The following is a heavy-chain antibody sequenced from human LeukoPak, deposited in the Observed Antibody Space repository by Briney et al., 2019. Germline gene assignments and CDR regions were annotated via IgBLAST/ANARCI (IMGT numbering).Heavy chain of an antibody. Sequence: GASVKVSCKASGYTFNDYFVHWVRQAPGQGLEWMGWINPKSGVTKYAQKFQGRVTMVRDTATSTVYMDLSSLTSDDTAVYFCARGWGSLYYFDFWGQGTLVTVSS. V-gene: IGHV1-2*02. CDR1: GYTFNDYF. CDR3: ARGWGSLYYFDF. D-gene: IGHD3-16*01. CDR2: INPKSGVT. J-gene: IGHJ4*02.